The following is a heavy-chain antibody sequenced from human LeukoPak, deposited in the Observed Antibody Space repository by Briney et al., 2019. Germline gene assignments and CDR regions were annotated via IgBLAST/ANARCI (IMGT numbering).Heavy chain of an antibody. CDR3: ARGRTGYSSSWYGNWFDP. V-gene: IGHV4-34*01. CDR1: GGSFSGYY. J-gene: IGHJ5*02. D-gene: IGHD6-13*01. Sequence: SETLSLTCAVYGGSFSGYYWSWIRQPPGKGLEWIGEINHSGSTNYNPSLKSRATISVDTSKNQFSLKLSSVAAADTAVYYCARGRTGYSSSWYGNWFDPWGQGTLVTVSS. CDR2: INHSGST.